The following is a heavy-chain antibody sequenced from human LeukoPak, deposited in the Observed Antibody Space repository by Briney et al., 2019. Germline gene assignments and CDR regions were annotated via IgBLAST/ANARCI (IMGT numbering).Heavy chain of an antibody. V-gene: IGHV4-59*01. CDR3: ARGSLGYSGSYFKQSYYFDY. CDR1: GGSSSSYY. J-gene: IGHJ4*02. Sequence: SETLSLTCTVSGGSSSSYYWSWIRQPPGKGLEWIGYIYYSGSTNYNPSLKSRVTISVDTSKNQFSLKLSSVTAADTAVYYCARGSLGYSGSYFKQSYYFDYWGQGTLVTVSS. CDR2: IYYSGST. D-gene: IGHD1-26*01.